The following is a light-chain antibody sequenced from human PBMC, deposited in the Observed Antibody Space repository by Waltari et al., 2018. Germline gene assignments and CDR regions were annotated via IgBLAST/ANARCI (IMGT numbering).Light chain of an antibody. J-gene: IGLJ3*02. Sequence: SYEVTQPPSLSVSPGQTARIPCSGAALPKQYAYWYQQRSGQAPLLIIYKDTERASGIPERFSGSTSGTTVTLIINGVRAEDEADYYCQSADSAGSYRVFGGGTRLTVL. CDR2: KDT. CDR1: ALPKQY. CDR3: QSADSAGSYRV. V-gene: IGLV3-25*03.